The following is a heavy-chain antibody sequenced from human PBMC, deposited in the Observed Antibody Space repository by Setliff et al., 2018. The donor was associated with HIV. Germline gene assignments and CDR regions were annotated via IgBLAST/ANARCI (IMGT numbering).Heavy chain of an antibody. Sequence: ASVKVSCKASGYTFTSYGISWVRQAPGQGLEWMGWISAYNGNTNYAQKLKDRVTMTTDTSTSTAYMELIRPRHDDTAFYYCTRAHFLVTETRNWFDPWGQGTLVTVSS. CDR3: TRAHFLVTETRNWFDP. J-gene: IGHJ5*02. D-gene: IGHD1-26*01. CDR2: ISAYNGNT. CDR1: GYTFTSYG. V-gene: IGHV1-18*01.